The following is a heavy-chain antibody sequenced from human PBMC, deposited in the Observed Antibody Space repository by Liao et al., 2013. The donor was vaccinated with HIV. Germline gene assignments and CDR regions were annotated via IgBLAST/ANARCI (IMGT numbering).Heavy chain of an antibody. CDR2: IYSSREH. Sequence: QLQLQESGSGLVKPSQTLSLTCTVSGGSISSGSYYWNWIRQPAGKGLEWIGRIYSSREHQLQPLPPRVVSPLSVDTSKNQRXPSKLSSVTAADTAVYYCAREAGYVMTRFGTTWGR. V-gene: IGHV4-61*02. CDR1: GGSISSGSYY. J-gene: IGHJ2*01. CDR3: AREAGYVMTRFGTT. D-gene: IGHD2/OR15-2a*01.